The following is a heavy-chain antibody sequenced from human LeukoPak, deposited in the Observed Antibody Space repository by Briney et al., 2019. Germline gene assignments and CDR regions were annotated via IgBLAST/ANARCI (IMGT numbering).Heavy chain of an antibody. J-gene: IGHJ4*02. V-gene: IGHV3-21*01. CDR3: AKGGASVTRYVDY. Sequence: GGSLRLSCAASGFTFSSYSMNWVRQAPGKGLEWVSSISSSSYIYYADSVKGRFTISRDNSQNTLYLQMNSLRPEDTAVYYCAKGGASVTRYVDYWGQGTLVTVSS. CDR1: GFTFSSYS. CDR2: ISSSSYI. D-gene: IGHD4-17*01.